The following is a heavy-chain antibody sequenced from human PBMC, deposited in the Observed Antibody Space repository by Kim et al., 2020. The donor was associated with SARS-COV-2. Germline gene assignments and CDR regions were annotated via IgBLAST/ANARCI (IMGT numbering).Heavy chain of an antibody. CDR3: ATASDYYGSGSYTWFDP. CDR1: GYTLTELS. D-gene: IGHD3-10*01. V-gene: IGHV1-24*01. CDR2: FDPEDGET. J-gene: IGHJ5*02. Sequence: ASVKVSCKVSGYTLTELSMHWVRQAPGKGLEWMGGFDPEDGETIYAQKFQGRVTMTEDTSTDTAYMELSSLRSEDTAVYYCATASDYYGSGSYTWFDPWGQGTLVTVSS.